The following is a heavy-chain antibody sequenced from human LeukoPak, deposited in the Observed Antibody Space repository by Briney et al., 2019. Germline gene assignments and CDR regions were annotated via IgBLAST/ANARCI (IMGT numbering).Heavy chain of an antibody. D-gene: IGHD3-10*01. CDR3: ARGSLYYYGSGSYRYDAFDI. Sequence: SETLSLTCTVSDGSISSATYYWGWIRQSPNKGLDWIGSFFYTGSTYYSPSLKSRVTISVDTSENQLSLKLRSVTAADTAVYYCARGSLYYYGSGSYRYDAFDIWGRGTMVTVSS. CDR1: DGSISSATYY. J-gene: IGHJ3*02. V-gene: IGHV4-39*07. CDR2: FFYTGST.